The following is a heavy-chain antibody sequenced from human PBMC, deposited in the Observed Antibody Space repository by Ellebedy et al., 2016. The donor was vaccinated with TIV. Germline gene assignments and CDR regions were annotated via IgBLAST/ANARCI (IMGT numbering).Heavy chain of an antibody. CDR3: ARGLQLDDVVVVAGYDY. Sequence: MPSETLSLTCAVYGGSLSGYYWGWIRQAPGKGLEWIGDINHSGSANYNPSLKSRVTISVDTSKNHFSLKLSSVTAADTAVYYCARGLQLDDVVVVAGYDYWGQGTLATVSS. V-gene: IGHV4-34*01. D-gene: IGHD2-15*01. CDR1: GGSLSGYY. J-gene: IGHJ4*02. CDR2: INHSGSA.